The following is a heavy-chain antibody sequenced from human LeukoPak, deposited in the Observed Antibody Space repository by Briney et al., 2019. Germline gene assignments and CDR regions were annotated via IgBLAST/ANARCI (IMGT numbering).Heavy chain of an antibody. D-gene: IGHD5-24*01. Sequence: ASVTVSCTASGYTFTSNYIHWVRQAPGQGLEWMGMIYPRDGSTSYAQKFQGRVTVTRDTSTSTVHMELSGLRSEDTAVYYCARDQEGYDYWGQGTLVTVSS. CDR3: ARDQEGYDY. V-gene: IGHV1-46*01. CDR1: GYTFTSNY. CDR2: IYPRDGST. J-gene: IGHJ4*02.